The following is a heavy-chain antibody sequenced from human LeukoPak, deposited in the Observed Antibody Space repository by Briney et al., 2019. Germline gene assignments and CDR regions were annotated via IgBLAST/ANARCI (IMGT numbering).Heavy chain of an antibody. J-gene: IGHJ5*02. Sequence: SETLSLTCTVSGGSISSSSYYWGWIRQPPGKGLEWIGSIYYSGSTYYNPSLKSRVTISVDTSKNQFSLKLSSVTAADTAVYYCARFRGAMSWFDPWGQGTLVTVSS. CDR1: GGSISSSSYY. CDR3: ARFRGAMSWFDP. CDR2: IYYSGST. V-gene: IGHV4-39*01. D-gene: IGHD1-26*01.